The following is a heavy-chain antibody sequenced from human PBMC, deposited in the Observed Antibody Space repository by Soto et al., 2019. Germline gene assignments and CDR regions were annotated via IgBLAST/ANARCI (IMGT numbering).Heavy chain of an antibody. CDR1: GDSISSSDFY. V-gene: IGHV4-39*01. J-gene: IGHJ5*02. CDR2: IYSSRNT. CDR3: GRGGVPNVGWFDP. D-gene: IGHD3-16*01. Sequence: LSLTCTVSGDSISSSDFYWGWIRQPPGKGLEWIGTIYSSRNTYYNPSLKSRVTISVDTSKNQFSLRLTSVTASDTAVYHCGRGGVPNVGWFDPWGQGTLVTVSS.